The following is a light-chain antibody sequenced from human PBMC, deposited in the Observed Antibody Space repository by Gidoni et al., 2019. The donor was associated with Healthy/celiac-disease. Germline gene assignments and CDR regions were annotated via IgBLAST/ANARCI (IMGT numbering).Light chain of an antibody. CDR3: QQYNSSPYT. J-gene: IGKJ2*01. CDR2: KAS. V-gene: IGKV1-5*03. Sequence: DLQMTQSPSTLSAAVGDRVTLTCRASQSISSWLAWYQQKPGKAPKLLIYKASSLESGVPSRFSGSGSGTEFTLTISSLQPDDFATYYCQQYNSSPYTFGQGTKLEIK. CDR1: QSISSW.